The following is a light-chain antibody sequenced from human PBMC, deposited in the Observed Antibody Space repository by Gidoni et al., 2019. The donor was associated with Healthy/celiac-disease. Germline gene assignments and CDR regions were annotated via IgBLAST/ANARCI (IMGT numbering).Light chain of an antibody. CDR2: AAS. CDR3: QKYNSAPWT. Sequence: DIQMTQSPSSLSASVGDRVTITCRASQVISNYLAWYQQKPGKVPKLLIYAASTLQSGVPSRFIGRGSGTDFTLTISSLQPEDVATYYCQKYNSAPWTFGQGTKVEIK. J-gene: IGKJ1*01. CDR1: QVISNY. V-gene: IGKV1-27*01.